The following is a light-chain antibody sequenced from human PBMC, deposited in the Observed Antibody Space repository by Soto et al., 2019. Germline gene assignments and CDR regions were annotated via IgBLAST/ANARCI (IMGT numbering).Light chain of an antibody. J-gene: IGKJ2*01. V-gene: IGKV1-39*01. CDR3: HQSYSTPPYT. CDR2: AAS. CDR1: QSISSY. Sequence: DIQMTQSPSSLSASVGDRVTITCRASQSISSYLNWYQQKPGKAPKLLIYAASSLQSGVPSSFSGSGSGTDFTLTISSLQPEDFATYYCHQSYSTPPYTFGQGTKLEIK.